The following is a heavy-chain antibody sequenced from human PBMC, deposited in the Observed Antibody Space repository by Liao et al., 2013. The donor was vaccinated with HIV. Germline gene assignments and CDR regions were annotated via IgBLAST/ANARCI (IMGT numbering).Heavy chain of an antibody. D-gene: IGHD3-10*01. CDR3: ARWRFGELRFDY. V-gene: IGHV4-61*02. CDR2: IYTSGST. J-gene: IGHJ4*02. CDR1: GGSISSGSYY. Sequence: QVQLQESGPGLVKPSQTLSLTCTVSGGSISSGSYYWSWIRQPAGKGLEWIGRIYTSGSTNYNPSLKSRVTISVDTSKNQFSLKLSSVTAADTAVYYCARWRFGELRFDYWGQGTLVTVSS.